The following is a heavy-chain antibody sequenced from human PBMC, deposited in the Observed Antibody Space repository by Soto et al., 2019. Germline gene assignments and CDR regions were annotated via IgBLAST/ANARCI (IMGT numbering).Heavy chain of an antibody. V-gene: IGHV3-23*01. CDR1: GFTFSSYA. Sequence: GGSLRLSCAASGFTFSSYAMSWFRQAPGKGLEWVSTSSSSGGSTYYADSVKGRFTISRDNYMNTLILQVNRLRAEDTALYYCAKVCERTATTRKYFYGMDVWGQGTTVTVSS. J-gene: IGHJ6*02. D-gene: IGHD1-1*01. CDR2: SSSSGGST. CDR3: AKVCERTATTRKYFYGMDV.